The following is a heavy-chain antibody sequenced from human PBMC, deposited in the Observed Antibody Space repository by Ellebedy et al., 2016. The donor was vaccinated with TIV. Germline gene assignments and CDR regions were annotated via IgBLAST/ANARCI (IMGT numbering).Heavy chain of an antibody. CDR1: GFTFSSFA. CDR2: IGTDVVAT. CDR3: AREGGTYYSAHFDK. V-gene: IGHV3-23*01. J-gene: IGHJ4*02. D-gene: IGHD1-26*01. Sequence: GESLKISCAASGFTFSSFAMSWVRQAPGNGLEWVSAIGTDVVATHYAASVKGRFTISRDNFGNMLYLQMNSLGAEDPAVYYCAREGGTYYSAHFDKWGQGTPVTVS.